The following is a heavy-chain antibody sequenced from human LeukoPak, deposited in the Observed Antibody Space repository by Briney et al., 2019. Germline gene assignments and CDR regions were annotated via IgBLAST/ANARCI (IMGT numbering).Heavy chain of an antibody. Sequence: GGSLRLSCAASRFSFSNYVMGWVRQAPGKGLECVSAISGGGRSTYYADSVKGRFTISREDSENTLYLQMNSLRAEDTAIYYCARVSGRIQIWPQPFGDGMDVWRQGTTVTVSS. J-gene: IGHJ6*02. CDR3: ARVSGRIQIWPQPFGDGMDV. CDR2: ISGGGRST. D-gene: IGHD5-18*01. CDR1: RFSFSNYV. V-gene: IGHV3-23*01.